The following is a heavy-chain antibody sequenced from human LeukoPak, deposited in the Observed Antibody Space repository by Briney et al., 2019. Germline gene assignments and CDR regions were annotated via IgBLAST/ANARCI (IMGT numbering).Heavy chain of an antibody. CDR2: IAGNGGTK. J-gene: IGHJ4*02. V-gene: IGHV3-64*02. CDR3: AREYCTTNSCYIWGLGY. CDR1: GFSFSTYT. Sequence: GGSLRLSCAASGFSFSTYTMRWVRQAPGKGLEYVSGIAGNGGTKYYADSVKGRFTISRDNFKNTVYLQMDSLRTEDMAVYYCAREYCTTNSCYIWGLGYWGQGTLVTVSS. D-gene: IGHD2-2*02.